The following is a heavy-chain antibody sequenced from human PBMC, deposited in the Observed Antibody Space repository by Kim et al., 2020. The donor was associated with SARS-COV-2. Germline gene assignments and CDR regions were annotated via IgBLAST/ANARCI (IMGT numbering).Heavy chain of an antibody. V-gene: IGHV3-74*01. CDR1: GFSLSNYW. J-gene: IGHJ4*02. CDR3: TRVVEGAAGLCDY. CDR2: ISSDGITV. Sequence: GGSLRLSCVASGFSLSNYWMHWVRQAPGKGLVWVSRISSDGITVNYADSVKGRFTISRDNTRNTLYLQMNSLRADDTAVYYCTRVVEGAAGLCDYWGQGTLVTVSS. D-gene: IGHD1-26*01.